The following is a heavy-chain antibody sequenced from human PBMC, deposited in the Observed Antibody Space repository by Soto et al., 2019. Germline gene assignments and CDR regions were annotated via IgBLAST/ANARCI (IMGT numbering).Heavy chain of an antibody. V-gene: IGHV3-15*01. CDR2: IKSKVSGGTA. CDR1: GFNFINAW. CDR3: TTGSVFGSVTGSEDY. Sequence: EVQLVQSGGGLVKPGESLRLSCAASGFNFINAWMSWVRQAPGKGLEWFGRIKSKVSGGTAEYGTPVKGRFTILRDDSRSTLHLQLNILKAEDPAVYYCTTGSVFGSVTGSEDYWGQGTLVTVSS. J-gene: IGHJ4*02. D-gene: IGHD2-21*02.